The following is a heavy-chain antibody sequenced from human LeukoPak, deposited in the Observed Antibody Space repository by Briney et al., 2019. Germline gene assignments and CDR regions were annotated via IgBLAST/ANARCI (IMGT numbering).Heavy chain of an antibody. CDR1: GFTFSSYW. CDR3: ARLGSGRDAFDI. V-gene: IGHV3-74*01. D-gene: IGHD2-15*01. CDR2: INSDGSST. J-gene: IGHJ3*02. Sequence: GGSLRLSCAASGFTFSSYWMHWVRQAPGKGLVWVSRINSDGSSTSYADSVKGRFTISRDNAKNTLYLQMNSLRAEDAAVYYCARLGSGRDAFDIWGQGTMVTVSS.